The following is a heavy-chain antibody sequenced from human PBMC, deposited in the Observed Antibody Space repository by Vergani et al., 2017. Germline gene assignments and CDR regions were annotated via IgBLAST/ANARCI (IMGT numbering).Heavy chain of an antibody. CDR1: GGSISSGSYY. J-gene: IGHJ6*02. D-gene: IGHD2-21*01. CDR2: IYTSGST. V-gene: IGHV4-61*02. Sequence: QVQLQESGPGLVKPSQTLSLTCTVSGGSISSGSYYWSWIRQPAGKGLEWIGRIYTSGSTNYNPSLKSRVTISVDTSKNQFSLKLSSVTAADTAVYYCARNCGYYYYYGRDVWGQGTTVSVSS. CDR3: ARNCGYYYYYGRDV.